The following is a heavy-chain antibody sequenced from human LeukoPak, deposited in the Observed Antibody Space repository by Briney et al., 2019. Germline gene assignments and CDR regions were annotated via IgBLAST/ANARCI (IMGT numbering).Heavy chain of an antibody. V-gene: IGHV4-59*08. D-gene: IGHD6-6*01. J-gene: IGHJ4*02. CDR3: ARHRAYSSSSPFDY. Sequence: KPSEPLSLTCSVSGGSISSLYWSWIRQPPGKGLEWIGYIYYTGSTNYNPSLKSRVTMFVDMSKNQFSLRLSSVTAADTAVYYCARHRAYSSSSPFDYWGQGTLVTVSS. CDR2: IYYTGST. CDR1: GGSISSLY.